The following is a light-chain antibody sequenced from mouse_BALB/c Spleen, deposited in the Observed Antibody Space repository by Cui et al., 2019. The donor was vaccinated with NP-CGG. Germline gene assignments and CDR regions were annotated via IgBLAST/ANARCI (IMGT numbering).Light chain of an antibody. CDR3: ALWYSDHWV. Sequence: QAVLTLESALTTSPGETVTLTCRSSTGAVTTSNYANWVQEKPDHLFTGLIGGINNRAPGVPARFSGSLIGDKAALTITGAQTEDEAIYFCALWYSDHWVFGGGTKLTVL. CDR1: TGAVTTSNY. V-gene: IGLV1*01. J-gene: IGLJ1*01. CDR2: GIN.